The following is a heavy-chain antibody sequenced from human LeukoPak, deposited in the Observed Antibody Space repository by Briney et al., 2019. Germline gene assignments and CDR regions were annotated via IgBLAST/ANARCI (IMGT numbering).Heavy chain of an antibody. V-gene: IGHV4-38-2*01. CDR3: ARLRLGTINWFDP. Sequence: SETLSLTCAVSGYSISSGYYWGWIRQPPGKGLEWIGSIYYSGSTYYNPSLKSRVTISVDTSKNQFSLKLSSVTAADTAVYYCARLRLGTINWFDPWGQGTLVTVSS. J-gene: IGHJ5*02. CDR2: IYYSGST. D-gene: IGHD7-27*01. CDR1: GYSISSGYY.